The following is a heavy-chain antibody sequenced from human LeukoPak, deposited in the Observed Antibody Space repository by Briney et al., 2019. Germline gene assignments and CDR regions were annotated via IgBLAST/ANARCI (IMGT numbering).Heavy chain of an antibody. V-gene: IGHV1-8*02. CDR3: ARVKIKGGITIFKEYHYMDV. CDR1: GYTFTSYD. D-gene: IGHD3-3*01. J-gene: IGHJ6*03. Sequence: ASVKVSCKASGYTFTSYDINWVRQATGQGLEWMGWMNPNSGNTGYAQKFQGRVTITRNTSISTAYMELSSLRSEDTAVYYCARVKIKGGITIFKEYHYMDVWGKGTTVTVSS. CDR2: MNPNSGNT.